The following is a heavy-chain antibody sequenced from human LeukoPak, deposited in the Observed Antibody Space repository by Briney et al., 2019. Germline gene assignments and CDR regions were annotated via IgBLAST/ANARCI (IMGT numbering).Heavy chain of an antibody. V-gene: IGHV4-59*01. CDR1: GGSISSYY. D-gene: IGHD2-15*01. Sequence: SETLSLTCTVSGGSISSYYWSWIRQPPGKGLEWIGYIYYSGSTNYNPSLKSRVTISVDTSKNQFSLKLSSVTAADTAVYYCARGCSGGSCSMRYEYYFDYWGQGTLVTVSS. CDR2: IYYSGST. J-gene: IGHJ4*02. CDR3: ARGCSGGSCSMRYEYYFDY.